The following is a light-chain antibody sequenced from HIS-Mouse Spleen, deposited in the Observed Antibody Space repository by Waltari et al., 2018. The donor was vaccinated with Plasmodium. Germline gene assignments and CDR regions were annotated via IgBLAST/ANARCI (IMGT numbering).Light chain of an antibody. V-gene: IGLV1-44*01. CDR2: SNN. CDR3: AAWDDSLNGVV. Sequence: QSVLTQPPSASGTPGQRVTISCSGRSSNIGSNTVNWYQQRPGTAPKPLIYSNNQRPSGVPDRFSGSKSGTSASLAISGLQSEDEADYYCAAWDDSLNGVVFGGGTKLTVL. J-gene: IGLJ2*01. CDR1: SSNIGSNT.